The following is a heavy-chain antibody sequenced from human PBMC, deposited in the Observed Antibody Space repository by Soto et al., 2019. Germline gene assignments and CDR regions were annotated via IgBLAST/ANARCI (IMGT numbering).Heavy chain of an antibody. CDR1: GFTFSSYA. Sequence: GGSLRLSCAASGFTFSSYAMHWVRQAPGKGLEWVAVISYDGSNKYYADSVKGRFTISRDNSKNTLYLQMNSLRAEDTAVYYCARVAPVVPAAIGYWGQGTLVTVSS. CDR3: ARVAPVVPAAIGY. J-gene: IGHJ4*02. CDR2: ISYDGSNK. V-gene: IGHV3-30-3*01. D-gene: IGHD2-2*02.